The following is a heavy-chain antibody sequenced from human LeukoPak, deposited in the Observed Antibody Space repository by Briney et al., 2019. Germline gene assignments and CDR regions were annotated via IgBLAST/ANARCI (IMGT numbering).Heavy chain of an antibody. CDR2: IYYSGST. D-gene: IGHD3-22*01. Sequence: SETLSLTCTVSGGSISRGDYYWSWIRQPPGKGLEWIGYIYYSGSTYYNPSLKSRVTVSVDTSKNQFSLKLSSVTAADTAVYYCARGALHSSGYLGAFDIWGQGTVVTVSS. V-gene: IGHV4-30-4*01. J-gene: IGHJ3*02. CDR1: GGSISRGDYY. CDR3: ARGALHSSGYLGAFDI.